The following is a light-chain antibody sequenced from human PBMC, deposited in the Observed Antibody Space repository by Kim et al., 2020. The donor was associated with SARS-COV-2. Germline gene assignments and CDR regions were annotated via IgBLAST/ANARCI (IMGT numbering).Light chain of an antibody. CDR1: QSVSSN. J-gene: IGKJ4*01. Sequence: EIVMTQSPATLSVSPGERATLSCRASQSVSSNLAWYQQKPGQAPRLLIYGASIRATGIPARFSGSASGTEFTLTISILQSEDFAVYYCQQYNNWPPLTFGGGTKVDIK. V-gene: IGKV3D-15*03. CDR3: QQYNNWPPLT. CDR2: GAS.